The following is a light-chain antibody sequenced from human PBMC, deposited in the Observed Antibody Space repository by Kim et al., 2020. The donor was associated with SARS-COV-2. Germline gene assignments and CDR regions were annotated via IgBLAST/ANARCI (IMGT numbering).Light chain of an antibody. CDR3: QSYDSSLTAWV. CDR1: SADIGAGCD. Sequence: GVTMSCTGSSADIGAGCDVHWYQQLPGTAPRLLVYVNNNRPSGVPDRFSGSKSGTSASLSITGLQAEDEADYYCQSYDSSLTAWVFGGGTQLTVL. V-gene: IGLV1-40*01. J-gene: IGLJ3*02. CDR2: VNN.